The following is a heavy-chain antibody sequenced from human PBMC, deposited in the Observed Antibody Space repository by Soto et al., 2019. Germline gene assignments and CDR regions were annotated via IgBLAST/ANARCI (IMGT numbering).Heavy chain of an antibody. D-gene: IGHD1-26*01. V-gene: IGHV1-18*01. Sequence: QVHLVQSGAELKKPGASVRVSCKASGYSFTRNGISWVRQAPGQGRGWMGWISAKNGDTNYAQKFQGRVIMTTDTSTSTAYMELRSLRSDDTAVYYCVRDRDSDTWPSRDVWGQGTTVTVSS. CDR1: GYSFTRNG. CDR2: ISAKNGDT. CDR3: VRDRDSDTWPSRDV. J-gene: IGHJ6*02.